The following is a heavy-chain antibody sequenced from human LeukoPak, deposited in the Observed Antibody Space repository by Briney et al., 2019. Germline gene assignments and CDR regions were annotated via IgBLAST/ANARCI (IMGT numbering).Heavy chain of an antibody. CDR3: ARIRGDAFDI. CDR1: GYSVSSGFY. J-gene: IGHJ3*02. Sequence: SETLSLTCAVSGYSVSSGFYWSWVWQPPGKGLGWVGSIYHSGSTYYNPSLKSRVTISVDTSKNQFSLKLSSVTAADTAVYYCARIRGDAFDIWGQGTMVTVSS. V-gene: IGHV4-38-2*01. CDR2: IYHSGST.